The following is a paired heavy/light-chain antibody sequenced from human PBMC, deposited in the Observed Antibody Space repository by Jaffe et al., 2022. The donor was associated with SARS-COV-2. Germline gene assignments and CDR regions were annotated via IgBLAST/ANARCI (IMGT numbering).Light chain of an antibody. CDR2: WAS. V-gene: IGKV4-1*01. CDR3: QQYYSALPT. Sequence: DIVMTQSPDSLAVSLGERATINCKSNQSVLYSSNNKIYLAWYQQKPRQPPKLLIYWASTRESGVPDRFSGSGSGTDFTLTISSLQAEDVAVYYCQQYYSALPTFGGGTKVEI. CDR1: QSVLYSSNNKIY. J-gene: IGKJ4*01.
Heavy chain of an antibody. D-gene: IGHD3-9*01. CDR2: ISGYTGDI. CDR3: ARDKFELRYSDWSLIGHHWFDP. Sequence: QVQLVQSGPEVKKPGASVKVSCKASGYKFSDYGISWVRQAPGQGLEWMGWISGYTGDINYAQRLQGRVTMTTDTSTTTAYMELRSLRSDDTAVYYCARDKFELRYSDWSLIGHHWFDPWGQGTLVTVSS. J-gene: IGHJ5*02. V-gene: IGHV1-18*01. CDR1: GYKFSDYG.